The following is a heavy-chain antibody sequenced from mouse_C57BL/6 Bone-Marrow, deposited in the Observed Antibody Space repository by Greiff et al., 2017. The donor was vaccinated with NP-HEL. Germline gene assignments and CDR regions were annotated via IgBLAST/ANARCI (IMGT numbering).Heavy chain of an antibody. CDR2: IRSKSNNYAT. CDR3: VRQGDDGYYHDY. J-gene: IGHJ2*01. D-gene: IGHD2-3*01. CDR1: GFSFNTYA. V-gene: IGHV10-1*01. Sequence: EVKLMESGGGLVQPKGSLKLSCAASGFSFNTYAMNWVRQAPGKGLEWVARIRSKSNNYATYYADSVKDRFTISRDDSESMLYLQMNNLKTEDTAMYYCVRQGDDGYYHDYWGQGTTLTVSS.